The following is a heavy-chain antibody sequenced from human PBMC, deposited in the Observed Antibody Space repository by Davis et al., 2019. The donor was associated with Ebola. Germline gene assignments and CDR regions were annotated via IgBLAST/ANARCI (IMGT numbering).Heavy chain of an antibody. D-gene: IGHD1-1*01. CDR2: MSTSGGSM. CDR3: ARADWTA. CDR1: GFTFSGSA. J-gene: IGHJ5*02. Sequence: GSLRLSCAASGFTFSGSAMHWVRQTPGKGLEWISYMSTSGGSMYYADSVKGRFTISRDNAKNSLYLQMNSLRVEDTAIYYCARADWTAWGQGTLVTVSS. V-gene: IGHV3-48*03.